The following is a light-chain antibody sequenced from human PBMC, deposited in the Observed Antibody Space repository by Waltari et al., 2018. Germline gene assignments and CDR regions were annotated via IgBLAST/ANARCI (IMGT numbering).Light chain of an antibody. CDR1: ELGDKY. CDR2: RND. V-gene: IGLV3-1*01. CDR3: QAWDSSTVV. J-gene: IGLJ3*02. Sequence: SYELTQPPSVSVSPGQTASITCSGDELGDKYACWYQQKPGQSPILVIYRNDKRPSGIPERVSGSNSGNTATLTISGTQAMDEADYYCQAWDSSTVVFGGGTKLTVL.